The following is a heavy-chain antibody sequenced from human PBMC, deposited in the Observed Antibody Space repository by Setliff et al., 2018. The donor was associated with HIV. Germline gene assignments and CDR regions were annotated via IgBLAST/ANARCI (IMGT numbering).Heavy chain of an antibody. Sequence: GGSLRLSCAASGFTFDDYGMSWVRQAPGKGLEWASGINWNGGSTGYADSVKGRFTISRDNAKNSLYLQMNSLRAEDTALYYCTRNIGSGTYWGSWYYMDVWGKGTTVTVS. CDR1: GFTFDDYG. D-gene: IGHD1-26*01. V-gene: IGHV3-20*04. J-gene: IGHJ6*03. CDR2: INWNGGST. CDR3: TRNIGSGTYWGSWYYMDV.